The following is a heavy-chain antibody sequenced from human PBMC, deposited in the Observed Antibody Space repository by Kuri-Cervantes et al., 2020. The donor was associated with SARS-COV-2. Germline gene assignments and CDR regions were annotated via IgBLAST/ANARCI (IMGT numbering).Heavy chain of an antibody. V-gene: IGHV4-61*08. D-gene: IGHD3-22*01. CDR3: ARVSEGGYYYDSSGYLLYYFDY. J-gene: IGHJ4*02. Sequence: SETLSLTCSVSGGSISSGDYSCLWIRQPPGGGLEWIGYIYYTGSTYYNPSLKIRVTISVDTSKNQFSLKLSSLTAADTAVYYCARVSEGGYYYDSSGYLLYYFDYWGQGTLVTDSS. CDR1: GGSISSGDYS. CDR2: IYYTGST.